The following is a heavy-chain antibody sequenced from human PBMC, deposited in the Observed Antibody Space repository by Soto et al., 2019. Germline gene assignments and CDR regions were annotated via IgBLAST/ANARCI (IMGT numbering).Heavy chain of an antibody. CDR3: ARDSIGYYGMGV. J-gene: IGHJ6*02. D-gene: IGHD6-6*01. CDR2: ISGSGGST. V-gene: IGHV3-23*01. CDR1: GFTISSFA. Sequence: GGSLRLSCAASGFTISSFAMSWVRQAPGKGLEWVSLISGSGGSTYYADSVKGRFTISRDISKNRVYLQMNSLRAEDTAVYFCARDSIGYYGMGVWGQGTTVTVSS.